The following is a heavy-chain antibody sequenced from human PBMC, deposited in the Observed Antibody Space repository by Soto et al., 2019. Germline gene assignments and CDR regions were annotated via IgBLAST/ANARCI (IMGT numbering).Heavy chain of an antibody. Sequence: GGSLRLSCAASGFTFSSHSMNWVRQAPGTGLEWVSSISSSSSYIYYADSVKGRFTISRDNAKNSLYLQMNSLGAEDAAVYYCARVSNYDFWSGYYTSYYYYYGMDVWGQGTTVT. J-gene: IGHJ6*02. V-gene: IGHV3-21*01. CDR3: ARVSNYDFWSGYYTSYYYYYGMDV. CDR2: ISSSSSYI. CDR1: GFTFSSHS. D-gene: IGHD3-3*01.